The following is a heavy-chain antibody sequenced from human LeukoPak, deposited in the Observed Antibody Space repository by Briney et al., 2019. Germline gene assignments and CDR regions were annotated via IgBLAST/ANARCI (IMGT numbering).Heavy chain of an antibody. CDR2: MTPNSCNT. CDR1: RYTFTSYD. V-gene: IGHV1-8*01. CDR3: ARRNHCDY. J-gene: IGHJ4*02. Sequence: ASVKLSCKASRYTFTSYDINWVRQDTGQGLEWIGSMTPNSCNTGYAQKLQGRVTMTRNTSISTAYMDRNSLRSEKTASYYLARRNHCDYWGQGTLVTVSS.